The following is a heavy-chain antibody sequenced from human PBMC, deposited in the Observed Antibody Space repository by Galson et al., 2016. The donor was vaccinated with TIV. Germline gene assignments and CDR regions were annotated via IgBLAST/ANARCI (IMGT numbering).Heavy chain of an antibody. CDR3: VKGGRDGALDT. Sequence: FTVNYIHWVRQAPGQGLEWMGWINAFSGATNYAQKFQGRVTITRDTSLSTAYMELRSLRSDDTAVYYCVKGGRDGALDTWGQGTMVVVSS. CDR1: FTVNY. J-gene: IGHJ3*02. V-gene: IGHV1-2*02. CDR2: INAFSGAT. D-gene: IGHD2-21*02.